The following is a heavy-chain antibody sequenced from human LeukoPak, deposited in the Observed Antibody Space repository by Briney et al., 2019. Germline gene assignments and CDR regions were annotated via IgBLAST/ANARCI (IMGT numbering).Heavy chain of an antibody. Sequence: PGGSLRLSCAASGFTFNSYAMSWVRQAPGKGLEWVSLITGSGGSTHYADSVKGRFTISRDNSKNTLYLQMNSLRAEDTAVYYCAKKGIAAAGDWFDPWGQGTLVTVSS. J-gene: IGHJ5*02. CDR1: GFTFNSYA. CDR2: ITGSGGST. V-gene: IGHV3-23*01. CDR3: AKKGIAAAGDWFDP. D-gene: IGHD6-13*01.